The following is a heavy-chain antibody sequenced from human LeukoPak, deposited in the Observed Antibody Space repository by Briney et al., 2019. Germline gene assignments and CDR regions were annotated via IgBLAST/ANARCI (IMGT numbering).Heavy chain of an antibody. V-gene: IGHV3-21*01. Sequence: GGSLRLSCTASGFTLSSYSLNWVRQAPGKGLERVSSVSTGSNYIYYADSVKGRFTISRDNDKNSLYLQMNSLRVEDTAVYYCARFPLTTVDTHDYWGQGTLVTVSS. J-gene: IGHJ4*02. D-gene: IGHD4-23*01. CDR1: GFTLSSYS. CDR3: ARFPLTTVDTHDY. CDR2: VSTGSNYI.